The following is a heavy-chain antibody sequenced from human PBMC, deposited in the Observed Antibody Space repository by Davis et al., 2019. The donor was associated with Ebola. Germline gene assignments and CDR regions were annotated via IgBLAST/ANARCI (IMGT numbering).Heavy chain of an antibody. Sequence: ASVQVSCKASGYTFTGYYMHWVRQAPGQGLEWMGWINPNSGGTNYAQKFQGRVTMTRDTSISTAHMELSRLRYDDTAVYFCAKTLIVGVAPYFYYYMDVWGKGTTVTVSS. V-gene: IGHV1-2*02. J-gene: IGHJ6*03. CDR2: INPNSGGT. D-gene: IGHD1-26*01. CDR1: GYTFTGYY. CDR3: AKTLIVGVAPYFYYYMDV.